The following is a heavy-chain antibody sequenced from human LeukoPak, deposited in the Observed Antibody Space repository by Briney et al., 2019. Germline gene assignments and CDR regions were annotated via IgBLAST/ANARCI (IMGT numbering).Heavy chain of an antibody. D-gene: IGHD2-15*01. CDR1: GGSINSKSYY. CDR2: IYDSVRT. J-gene: IGHJ4*02. Sequence: PSETLSLTCTVSGGSINSKSYYWGWIRQPPGKGLEGIGSIYDSVRTDYNPSLKSRVTISEDTSKNQFSLNLSSVTAADTAQYYCTSQGGCSSGMCYSRIDSWGQGALVAVSS. CDR3: TSQGGCSSGMCYSRIDS. V-gene: IGHV4-39*01.